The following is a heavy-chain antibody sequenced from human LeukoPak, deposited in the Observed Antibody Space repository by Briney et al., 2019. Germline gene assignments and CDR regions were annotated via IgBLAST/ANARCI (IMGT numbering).Heavy chain of an antibody. D-gene: IGHD3-3*02. CDR3: AADLQAFAFDI. Sequence: ASQTLSLTCTVSGGSISSGGYYWSWIRQRPGKGLEWIGYIYYSGSTFHNPSLKSRVTISVDTSKNQFSLKLNSVTAADTAVYYCAADLQAFAFDIWGQGTMVTVSS. V-gene: IGHV4-31*03. CDR1: GGSISSGGYY. CDR2: IYYSGST. J-gene: IGHJ3*02.